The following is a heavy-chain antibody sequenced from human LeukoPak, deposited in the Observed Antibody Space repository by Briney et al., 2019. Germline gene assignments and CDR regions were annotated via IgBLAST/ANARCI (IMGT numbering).Heavy chain of an antibody. CDR2: INHSGST. V-gene: IGHV4-34*01. CDR3: ARSGGSSGWYLGDP. Sequence: SETLSLTCAVYGGSFSGYYWSWIRQPPGKGLEWIGEINHSGSTNYNPSLKSRATISVDTSKNQFSLKLSSVTAADTAVHYCARSGGSSGWYLGDPWGQGTLVTVSS. CDR1: GGSFSGYY. D-gene: IGHD6-19*01. J-gene: IGHJ5*02.